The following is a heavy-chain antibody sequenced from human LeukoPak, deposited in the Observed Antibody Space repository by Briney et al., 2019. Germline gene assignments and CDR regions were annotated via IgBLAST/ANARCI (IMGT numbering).Heavy chain of an antibody. CDR1: RFTFSSYS. Sequence: SGGSLRLSCAASRFTFSSYSMNWVRQAPGKGVEWVSSISSSSSYIYYADSVKGRFTISRDNSKNILYLQMNSLRVEDTAVYYCTKASAARCIGVFCYPFDHWGQGTLVTVSS. CDR3: TKASAARCIGVFCYPFDH. J-gene: IGHJ4*02. CDR2: ISSSSSYI. D-gene: IGHD2-15*01. V-gene: IGHV3-21*04.